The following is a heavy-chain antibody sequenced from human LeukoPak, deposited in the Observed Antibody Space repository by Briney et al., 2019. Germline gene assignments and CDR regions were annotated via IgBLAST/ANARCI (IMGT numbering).Heavy chain of an antibody. CDR2: IYYSGST. D-gene: IGHD2-2*03. J-gene: IGHJ4*02. Sequence: SQTLSLTCTVSGGSISIGGYYWSWIRQHPGKGQEWIGYIYYSGSTYYNPSLKSRVTISVDTSKNQFSLKLSSVTAADTAVYYCARDRLVGYCSSTSCLNYFDYWGQGTLVTVSS. CDR1: GGSISIGGYY. CDR3: ARDRLVGYCSSTSCLNYFDY. V-gene: IGHV4-31*03.